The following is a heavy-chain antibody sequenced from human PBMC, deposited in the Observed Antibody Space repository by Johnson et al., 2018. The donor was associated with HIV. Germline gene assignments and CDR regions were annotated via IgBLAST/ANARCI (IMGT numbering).Heavy chain of an antibody. CDR2: ISWNSGST. Sequence: VQLVESGGGLVQPGRSLRLSCAASGFTFDDYAMHWVRQAPGKGLEWVSGISWNSGSTYYANSVKGRFTISRDSSKNTLYLQMGSLRAEDTAVFYCAKRVSGWNFGVDAFDIWGQGTMVTVSS. J-gene: IGHJ3*02. D-gene: IGHD6-19*01. CDR1: GFTFDDYA. V-gene: IGHV3-9*01. CDR3: AKRVSGWNFGVDAFDI.